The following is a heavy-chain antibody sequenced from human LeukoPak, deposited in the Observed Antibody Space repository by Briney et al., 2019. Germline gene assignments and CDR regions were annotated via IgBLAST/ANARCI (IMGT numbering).Heavy chain of an antibody. CDR1: GFTVSSNY. CDR2: IYSGGST. Sequence: GGSLRLSCAASGFTVSSNYMSWVRQAPGKGLEWVTVIYSGGSTYYADSVKGRFTISRDNSKNTLYLQMNSLRAEDTAVYYCARAYYYYYYGMDVWGQGTTVTVSS. CDR3: ARAYYYYYYGMDV. V-gene: IGHV3-66*01. J-gene: IGHJ6*02.